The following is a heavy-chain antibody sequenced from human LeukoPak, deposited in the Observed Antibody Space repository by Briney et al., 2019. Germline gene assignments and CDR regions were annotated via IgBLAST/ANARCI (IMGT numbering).Heavy chain of an antibody. CDR3: AKGCIAAAGTIDY. Sequence: GGSLRLSCAASGFTFDDYAMHWVRQAPGKGLEWVSGISWNSGSIGYADSVKGRFTISRDNSKNTLYLQMNSLRAEDTAVYYCAKGCIAAAGTIDYWGQGTLVTVSS. V-gene: IGHV3-9*01. CDR1: GFTFDDYA. D-gene: IGHD6-13*01. CDR2: ISWNSGSI. J-gene: IGHJ4*02.